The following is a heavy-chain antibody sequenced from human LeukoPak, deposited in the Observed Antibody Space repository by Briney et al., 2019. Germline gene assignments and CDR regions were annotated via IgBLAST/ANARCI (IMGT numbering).Heavy chain of an antibody. CDR2: ISAYNGNT. CDR1: GYTFTSYG. CDR3: ARDLVHHRLLATNYNWFDP. D-gene: IGHD2-8*01. J-gene: IGHJ5*02. V-gene: IGHV1-18*01. Sequence: ASVKVSCKASGYTFTSYGISWVRQAPGQGLEWMGWISAYNGNTNYAQKLQGRVTMTTDTSTSTAYMELRSLRSDDTAVYYCARDLVHHRLLATNYNWFDPWGQGTLVTVSS.